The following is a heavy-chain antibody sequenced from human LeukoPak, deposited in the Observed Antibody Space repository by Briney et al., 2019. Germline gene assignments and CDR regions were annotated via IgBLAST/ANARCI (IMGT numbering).Heavy chain of an antibody. CDR3: ARDPEVPDYYSYMDV. Sequence: GGVLRLTCTGSGFIFSSYGLFWVRQAPGKGLEWVSAISSGGAYTYYADSVKGRFTISRDNALNSVSLQMNGLRAEDTAIYYCARDPEVPDYYSYMDVWGKGTTVTVSS. V-gene: IGHV3-21*01. CDR2: ISSGGAYT. CDR1: GFIFSSYG. J-gene: IGHJ6*03.